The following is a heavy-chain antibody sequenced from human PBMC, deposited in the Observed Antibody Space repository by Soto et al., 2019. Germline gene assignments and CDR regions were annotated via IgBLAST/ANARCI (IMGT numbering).Heavy chain of an antibody. CDR3: ARHDCISSSCDYYYYYGMDV. J-gene: IGHJ6*02. CDR1: GGTFSSYA. CDR2: IIPIFDTA. V-gene: IGHV1-69*12. D-gene: IGHD2-15*01. Sequence: QVQLVQAGAEVKKPGSSVKVSCKASGGTFSSYAISWVRQAPGQGLEWMGGIIPIFDTANYAQKFQGRVTITADESTSTAYMELSSLRSEDTAVYYCARHDCISSSCDYYYYYGMDVWGQGTTVTVSS.